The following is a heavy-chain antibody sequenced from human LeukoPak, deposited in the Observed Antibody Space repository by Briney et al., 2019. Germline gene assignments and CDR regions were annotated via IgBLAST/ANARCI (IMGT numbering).Heavy chain of an antibody. J-gene: IGHJ3*02. D-gene: IGHD2-15*01. Sequence: KPGGSLRLSCAASGFTFSSYNLDWVRQAPGKGLEWVSSISGSSTYIYYADSVRGRFSISRDNAKNSLYLQMNSLRAEDTAVYYCARGPGVLVAETIDIWGQGTMVTVSS. CDR3: ARGPGVLVAETIDI. CDR1: GFTFSSYN. CDR2: ISGSSTYI. V-gene: IGHV3-21*06.